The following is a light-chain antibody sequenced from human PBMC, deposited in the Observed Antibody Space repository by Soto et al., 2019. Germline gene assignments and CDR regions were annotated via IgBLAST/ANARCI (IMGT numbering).Light chain of an antibody. CDR2: GAV. V-gene: IGKV3-11*01. CDR3: QEGSLWPYT. CDR1: QSVGSY. J-gene: IGKJ2*01. Sequence: EIVLTQSPATLSLSPGERATLSCRASQSVGSYLAWYHQKSGQATRLLMYGAVNRATGIPARFSGSGSGTHFTLTISRLERGEFAGYYFQEGSLWPYTFGQGTEREIK.